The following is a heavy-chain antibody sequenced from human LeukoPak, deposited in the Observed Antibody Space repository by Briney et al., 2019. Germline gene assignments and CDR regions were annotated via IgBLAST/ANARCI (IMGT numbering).Heavy chain of an antibody. V-gene: IGHV1-58*02. Sequence: ASVKVSCKASGFTFHTSAMQWVRQARGQRLEWIGWIVLGSGNTVYSHKFHDRVIITRDMSTSTVYMELDSLGSEDTAVYYCAAQRGASLHDFWSTRLFDPWGQGTLVAVSS. CDR3: AAQRGASLHDFWSTRLFDP. CDR2: IVLGSGNT. J-gene: IGHJ5*02. CDR1: GFTFHTSA. D-gene: IGHD3-3*01.